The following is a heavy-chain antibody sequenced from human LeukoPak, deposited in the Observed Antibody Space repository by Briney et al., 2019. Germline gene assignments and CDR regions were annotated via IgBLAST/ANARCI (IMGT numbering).Heavy chain of an antibody. CDR3: ARGPSMTTVTR. Sequence: PGGSLRLSCAASGFTFSSYAMHWIRQPPGKGLEWIGEINHSGSTNYNPSLKSRVTISVDTSKNQFSLKLSSVTAADTAVYYCARGPSMTTVTRWGQGTLVTVSS. V-gene: IGHV4-34*01. CDR2: INHSGST. CDR1: GFTFSSYA. J-gene: IGHJ4*02. D-gene: IGHD4-11*01.